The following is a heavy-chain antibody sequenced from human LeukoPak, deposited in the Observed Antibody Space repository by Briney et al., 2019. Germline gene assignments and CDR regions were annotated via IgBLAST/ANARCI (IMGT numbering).Heavy chain of an antibody. CDR2: IRGDGGTT. CDR3: VKDAETRNHSYYSNYWYFDL. Sequence: GGSLRLSCAASGFTFEDYVMHWVRQAPGKGLEWVSLIRGDGGTTSYADSAKGRFTISRDNSKDSLYLQMSSLTTEDTALYYCVKDAETRNHSYYSNYWYFDLWGRGTLVTVSS. V-gene: IGHV3-43*02. J-gene: IGHJ2*01. CDR1: GFTFEDYV. D-gene: IGHD4-11*01.